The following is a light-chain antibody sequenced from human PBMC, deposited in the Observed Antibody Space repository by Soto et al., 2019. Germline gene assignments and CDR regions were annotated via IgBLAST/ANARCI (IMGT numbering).Light chain of an antibody. CDR1: QSVSSSY. CDR2: DAS. CDR3: QQYGSSPTWT. V-gene: IGKV3-20*01. J-gene: IGKJ1*01. Sequence: EIVLTQSPVTLSLSPWERATLSCRASQSVSSSYLAWYQQEPGQAPRLLIYDASSRATGIPDRFSGSGSGTDFTLTISRLEPEDFAVYYCQQYGSSPTWTFGQGTKVDI.